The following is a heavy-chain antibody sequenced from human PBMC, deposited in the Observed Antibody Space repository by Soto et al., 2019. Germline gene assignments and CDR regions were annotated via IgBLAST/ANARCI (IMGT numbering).Heavy chain of an antibody. Sequence: PGGSLRLSCAASGFTFTTYPMHWVRQAPGKGLEWVAVISDDGGDKHHADSVKGRFTISRDNSKNTVYLQMNSLRTEDTAVYYCARDFDIAAAGYYFDYWGQGTLVTVS. CDR2: ISDDGGDK. CDR1: GFTFTTYP. CDR3: ARDFDIAAAGYYFDY. V-gene: IGHV3-30-3*01. D-gene: IGHD6-13*01. J-gene: IGHJ4*02.